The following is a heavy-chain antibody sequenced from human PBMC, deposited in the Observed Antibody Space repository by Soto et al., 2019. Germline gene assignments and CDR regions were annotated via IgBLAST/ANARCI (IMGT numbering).Heavy chain of an antibody. Sequence: MQLVQSGAEVKKPGASVKVSCKASGYSFTSYEINWVRQATGQGPEWMGWMNPNSGDTGYSHKFQGRVTMTRNTSISTAYMQLSSLRSEDTAVYYCASGLGEAFDLWGQGTMVTVSS. V-gene: IGHV1-8*01. CDR2: MNPNSGDT. D-gene: IGHD7-27*01. CDR1: GYSFTSYE. J-gene: IGHJ3*01. CDR3: ASGLGEAFDL.